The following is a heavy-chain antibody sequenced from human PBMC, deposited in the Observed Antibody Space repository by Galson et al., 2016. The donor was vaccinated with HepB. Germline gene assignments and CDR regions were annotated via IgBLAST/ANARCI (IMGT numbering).Heavy chain of an antibody. CDR1: AGSFSGSY. V-gene: IGHV4-34*01. CDR3: ARGRTPIWSGYRDYSYYYMDV. CDR2: VSESGSI. D-gene: IGHD3-3*01. Sequence: SETLSLTCAVSAGSFSGSYWTWIRQAPGKGLEWVGDVSESGSIKYAPSLEGRFTISLDTSRNHFSLKLTSVTAADTAMYYCARGRTPIWSGYRDYSYYYMDVWGKGTTVAVSS. J-gene: IGHJ6*03.